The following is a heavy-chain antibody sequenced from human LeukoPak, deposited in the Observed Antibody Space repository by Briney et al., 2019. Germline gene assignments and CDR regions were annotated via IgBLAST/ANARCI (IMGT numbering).Heavy chain of an antibody. D-gene: IGHD3-3*01. CDR1: GYTFTGHF. Sequence: ASVKVSCKTSGYTFTGHFMNWVRQAPEQGLEWMGWIKPKSGATAYAQKFQGRVTMTRDTDINTAYLEVSGLTPDDTAVYYCARVREWEEISGAIPDYFDYWGQGTLITVSS. CDR2: IKPKSGAT. V-gene: IGHV1-2*02. CDR3: ARVREWEEISGAIPDYFDY. J-gene: IGHJ4*02.